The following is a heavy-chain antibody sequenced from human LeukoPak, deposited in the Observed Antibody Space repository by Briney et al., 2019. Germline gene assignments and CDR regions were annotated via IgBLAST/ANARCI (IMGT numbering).Heavy chain of an antibody. Sequence: GGSLRLSCAASGFTFSTYGMHWVRQAPGKGLEWVAFIRYDGSNKYYADSVKGRFTISRDNSKNTLYLQMNSLRGEDTAVYYCGKRENHYYDSSDYLPIDDWGQGTLVTVSS. D-gene: IGHD3-22*01. CDR2: IRYDGSNK. V-gene: IGHV3-30*02. CDR1: GFTFSTYG. J-gene: IGHJ4*02. CDR3: GKRENHYYDSSDYLPIDD.